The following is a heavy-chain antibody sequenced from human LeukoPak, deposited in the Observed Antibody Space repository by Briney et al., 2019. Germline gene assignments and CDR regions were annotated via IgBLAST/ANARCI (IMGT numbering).Heavy chain of an antibody. V-gene: IGHV3-7*01. Sequence: GGSLRLSCAASGFTFSNYWMSWVRQAPGKGLEWVANIKQDGSEKYYVDSVKGRFTISRDNAKNSLYLQMNSLRVEDTAVYYCARDPSAAGPPFDYWGQGTLVTVSS. CDR2: IKQDGSEK. D-gene: IGHD6-13*01. CDR1: GFTFSNYW. J-gene: IGHJ4*02. CDR3: ARDPSAAGPPFDY.